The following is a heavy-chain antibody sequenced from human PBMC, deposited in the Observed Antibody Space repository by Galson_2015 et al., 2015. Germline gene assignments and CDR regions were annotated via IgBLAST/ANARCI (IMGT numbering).Heavy chain of an antibody. CDR3: TRALGPGGSCYFGIDY. Sequence: SLRLSCAASGFTFGDYDMSWFRQAPGEGLEWVGFIRSKAYGGTTEYAASVKGRFTISRDDSKSIAYLQMKCLKTEDTAVYYCTRALGPGGSCYFGIDYWGQGTLVTVFS. V-gene: IGHV3-49*03. CDR2: IRSKAYGGTT. J-gene: IGHJ4*02. CDR1: GFTFGDYD. D-gene: IGHD2-15*01.